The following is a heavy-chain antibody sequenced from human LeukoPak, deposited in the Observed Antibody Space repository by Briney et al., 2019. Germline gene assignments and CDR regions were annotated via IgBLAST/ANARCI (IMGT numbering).Heavy chain of an antibody. CDR1: GFTFSNYA. Sequence: PGGSLRLSCAASGFTFSNYAFHWVRQAPGKGLEWVALISYDGSNKYYADSVKGRFTISRDNSKNSLYLQMNSLRAEDTALYYCAKAVVENYYYYMDAWGKGTTVTVSS. J-gene: IGHJ6*03. CDR3: AKAVVENYYYYMDA. D-gene: IGHD2-15*01. V-gene: IGHV3-30*04. CDR2: ISYDGSNK.